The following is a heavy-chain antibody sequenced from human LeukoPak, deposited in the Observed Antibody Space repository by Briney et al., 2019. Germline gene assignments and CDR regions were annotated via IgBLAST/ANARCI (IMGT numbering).Heavy chain of an antibody. Sequence: GGSLRLSCAASGFTFSSYGMHWVRQAPGKGLEWVAVISYDGSNKYYADSVKGRFTISRDNSKNTLYLQMNSLRAEDTAVYYCARVSPTVTARQAGYFDYWGQGTLVTVSS. J-gene: IGHJ4*02. CDR1: GFTFSSYG. D-gene: IGHD4-17*01. V-gene: IGHV3-30*03. CDR2: ISYDGSNK. CDR3: ARVSPTVTARQAGYFDY.